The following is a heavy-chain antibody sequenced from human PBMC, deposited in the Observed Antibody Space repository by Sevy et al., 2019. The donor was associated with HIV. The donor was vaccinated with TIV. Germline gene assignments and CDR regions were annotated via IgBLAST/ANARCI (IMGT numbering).Heavy chain of an antibody. D-gene: IGHD3-22*01. J-gene: IGHJ6*02. Sequence: GGTLRLSCAASGFTFSDYPMTWVRQAPGKGLEWVSSISSSSSFINYADSVKGRFTISRDNAKNSLYLQMNSLRTEDTAIYYCARDRSSGYYGGDYYDYGVDVWGQGTTVTVSS. CDR1: GFTFSDYP. V-gene: IGHV3-21*01. CDR2: ISSSSSFI. CDR3: ARDRSSGYYGGDYYDYGVDV.